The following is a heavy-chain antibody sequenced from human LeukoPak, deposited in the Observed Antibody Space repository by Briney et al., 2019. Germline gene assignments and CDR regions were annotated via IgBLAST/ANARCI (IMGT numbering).Heavy chain of an antibody. CDR1: GGTFSSYA. Sequence: ASVKVSCKASGGTFSSYAISWVRQATGQGLEWMGWMNPNSGNTGYAQKFQGRVTMTRNTSISTAYMELSSLRSEDTAVYYCARVRGFPRRFDPWGQGTLVTVSS. CDR3: ARVRGFPRRFDP. D-gene: IGHD3-10*01. V-gene: IGHV1-8*02. CDR2: MNPNSGNT. J-gene: IGHJ5*02.